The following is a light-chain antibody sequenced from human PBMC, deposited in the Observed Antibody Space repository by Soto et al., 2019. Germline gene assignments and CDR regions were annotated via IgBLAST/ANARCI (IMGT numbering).Light chain of an antibody. CDR3: SSYTSISSWV. Sequence: QSALTQPPSASGSPGQSITISCTGSSSDVGGYDYVSWYQQHPGKAPKLMIYEVNNRPSGVSNRFSGSKSGNTASLTISGLQAEDDADYYCSSYTSISSWVFGGGTKLTVL. CDR2: EVN. J-gene: IGLJ3*02. CDR1: SSDVGGYDY. V-gene: IGLV2-14*01.